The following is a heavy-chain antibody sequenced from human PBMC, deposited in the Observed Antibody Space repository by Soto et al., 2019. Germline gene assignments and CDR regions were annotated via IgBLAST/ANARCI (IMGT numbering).Heavy chain of an antibody. Sequence: QVQLVQSGAEVKKPGSSVKVSCEAPGGTFDHAAITWVRQAPGQGLEWVGGINPMFNSTHYAQKSQGRVTIPADAVTSTAFMALRGLTSDDPAVYDCARQIVAADYWGQGTLFVVSS. D-gene: IGHD3-22*01. CDR1: GGTFDHAA. CDR2: INPMFNST. J-gene: IGHJ4*02. V-gene: IGHV1-69*01. CDR3: ARQIVAADY.